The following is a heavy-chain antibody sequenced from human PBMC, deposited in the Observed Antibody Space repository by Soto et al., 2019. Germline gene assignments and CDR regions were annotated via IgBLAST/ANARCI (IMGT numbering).Heavy chain of an antibody. V-gene: IGHV3-23*01. J-gene: IGHJ2*01. CDR1: GFTFSSYA. CDR3: AKGLGMIVVAWYFDL. D-gene: IGHD3-22*01. Sequence: EVQLLESGGGLVQPGGSLRLSCAASGFTFSSYAMSWVRQAPGKGLEWVSAISGSGGSTYYADSVKGRFTISRDNSKNTLYLQMSSLRAEDTAVYYCAKGLGMIVVAWYFDLWGRGTLVTVSS. CDR2: ISGSGGST.